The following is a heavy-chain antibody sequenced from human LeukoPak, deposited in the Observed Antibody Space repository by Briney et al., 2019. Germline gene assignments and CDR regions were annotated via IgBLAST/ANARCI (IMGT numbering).Heavy chain of an antibody. V-gene: IGHV3-21*01. D-gene: IGHD2-2*01. CDR3: ARGGCSSTSCYLFDY. J-gene: IGHJ4*02. CDR1: GFTFGSYS. Sequence: GGSLRLSCAASGFTFGSYSMNWVRQAPGKGLQWVSSISSSSSYIYYADSVKGRFTISRDNAKNSLYLRMNSLRAEDTAVYYCARGGCSSTSCYLFDYWGQGTLVTVSS. CDR2: ISSSSSYI.